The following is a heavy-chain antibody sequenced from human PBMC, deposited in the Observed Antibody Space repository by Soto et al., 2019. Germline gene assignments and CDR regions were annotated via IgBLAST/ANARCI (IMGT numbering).Heavy chain of an antibody. D-gene: IGHD3-22*01. J-gene: IGHJ3*02. CDR1: GYTLTELS. CDR3: ATGTSSGYPDAFDI. Sequence: ASVKVSCKVSGYTLTELSMHWVRQAPGKGLEWMGGFDPEDGETIYAQKFQGRVTMTEDTSTDTAYMELSSLRSEDTAVYYCATGTSSGYPDAFDIWGQGTMVTVAS. V-gene: IGHV1-24*01. CDR2: FDPEDGET.